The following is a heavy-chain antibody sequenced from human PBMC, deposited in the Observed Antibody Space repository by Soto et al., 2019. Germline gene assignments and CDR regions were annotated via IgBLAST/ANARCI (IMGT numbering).Heavy chain of an antibody. V-gene: IGHV3-7*01. CDR2: IKQDGSEK. CDR3: ARGGGGFDS. D-gene: IGHD2-15*01. CDR1: GFTFSSYW. Sequence: EVQLVESGGGLVQPGESLGLSCAASGFTFSSYWMTWVRQAPGKGLEWVANIKQDGSEKNYADSVEGRFTISRDNAKNSLYLQMNSLRAEDTAVYSRARGGGGFDSWGQGTLVTVSS. J-gene: IGHJ4*02.